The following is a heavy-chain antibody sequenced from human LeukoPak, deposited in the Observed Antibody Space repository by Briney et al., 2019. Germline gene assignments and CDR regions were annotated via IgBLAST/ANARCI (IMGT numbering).Heavy chain of an antibody. CDR1: GFTFSTYW. J-gene: IGHJ4*02. D-gene: IGHD3-3*01. CDR3: ARVPGGLEWSDFDY. Sequence: PGGSLRLSCAASGFTFSTYWMHWVRQAPGKGLEWVSAISSSSSDIYYADSVKGRFTISRDNAKNSLYLQMNSLRAEDTAVYYCARVPGGLEWSDFDYWGQGTLVTVSS. V-gene: IGHV3-21*01. CDR2: ISSSSSDI.